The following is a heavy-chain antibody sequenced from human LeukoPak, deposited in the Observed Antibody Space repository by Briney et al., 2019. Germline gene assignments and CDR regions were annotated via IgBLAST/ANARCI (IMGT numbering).Heavy chain of an antibody. D-gene: IGHD3-10*01. V-gene: IGHV3-21*01. J-gene: IGHJ3*02. CDR3: ARESGTGAFDI. CDR1: GFTFSSYS. CDR2: ISSSSSYI. Sequence: AGSLRLSCAASGFTFSSYSRNWVRQAAGKGLEWVSSISSSSSYIYYADSVKGRFTITRDNAKNSLYLQMNSLSAEDTAVYYCARESGTGAFDIWGQGTMVTVSS.